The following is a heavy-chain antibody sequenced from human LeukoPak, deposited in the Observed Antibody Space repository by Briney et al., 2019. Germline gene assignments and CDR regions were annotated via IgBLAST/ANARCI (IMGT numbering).Heavy chain of an antibody. CDR1: GGSFSSSTHY. V-gene: IGHV4-39*01. CDR3: ARSETSGYFDI. CDR2: MYNSGSI. J-gene: IGHJ3*02. Sequence: SETLSLTCTVSGGSFSSSTHYWGWIRQSPGKGLEWIGSMYNSGSISYNPSLRSRVTITVDTSKNQFSLNFNSVTAADTALYFCARSETSGYFDIWGQGTMVTVSS. D-gene: IGHD3-22*01.